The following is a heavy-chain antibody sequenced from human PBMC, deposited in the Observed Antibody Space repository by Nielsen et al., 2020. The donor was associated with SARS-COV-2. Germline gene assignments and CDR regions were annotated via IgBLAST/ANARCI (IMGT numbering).Heavy chain of an antibody. CDR1: GGSISSYY. J-gene: IGHJ4*02. CDR3: ARVRSGWYYFDY. D-gene: IGHD6-19*01. V-gene: IGHV4-59*01. Sequence: SETLSLTCTVSGGSISSYYWSWIRQPPGKGLEWIGYFYYSGSTNYNPSLKSRVTISVDTSKNQFPLKLSSVTAADTAVYYCARVRSGWYYFDYWGQGTLVTVSS. CDR2: FYYSGST.